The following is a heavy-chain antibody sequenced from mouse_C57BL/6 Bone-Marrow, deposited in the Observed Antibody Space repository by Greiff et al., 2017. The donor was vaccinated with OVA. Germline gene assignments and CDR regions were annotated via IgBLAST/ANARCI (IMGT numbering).Heavy chain of an antibody. V-gene: IGHV5-12*01. CDR2: ISNGGGST. J-gene: IGHJ4*01. CDR1: GFTFSDYY. D-gene: IGHD2-3*01. CDR3: ARPIYDGFPYAMDY. Sequence: EVMLVESGGGLVQPGGSLKLSCAASGFTFSDYYMYWVRQTPEKRLEWVAYISNGGGSTYYPDTVKGRFTISRDNAKNTLYQQMSRLKSEDTAMYYCARPIYDGFPYAMDYWGQGTSVTVSS.